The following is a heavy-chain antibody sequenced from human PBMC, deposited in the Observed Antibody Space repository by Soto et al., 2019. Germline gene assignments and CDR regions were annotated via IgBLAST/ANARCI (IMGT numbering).Heavy chain of an antibody. CDR1: GYTFTSYG. J-gene: IGHJ5*02. CDR2: ISAYDGNT. Sequence: ASVKVSCKASGYTFTSYGISWVRQAPGQGLEWMGWISAYDGNTSYAQKLQGKFTMPTDTSTSTAYMELRSLRSDDTAVYYWARGPRVGPPALHEDWFAPWGQGTLVTVSP. CDR3: ARGPRVGPPALHEDWFAP. D-gene: IGHD2-2*01. V-gene: IGHV1-18*04.